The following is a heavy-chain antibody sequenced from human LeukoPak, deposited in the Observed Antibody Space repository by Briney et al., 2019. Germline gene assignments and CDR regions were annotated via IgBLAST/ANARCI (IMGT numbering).Heavy chain of an antibody. D-gene: IGHD3/OR15-3a*01. Sequence: TSETLSLTCTVSGVSISSSNSYWGWIRQPPGKGLEWIGSIYYSGNTYYNASLKSQVSISIDTSKNQFSLGLTSVTAADTAVYYCARQTGSGLFILPGGQGTLVTVSS. CDR1: GVSISSSNSY. V-gene: IGHV4-39*01. CDR3: ARQTGSGLFILP. J-gene: IGHJ4*02. CDR2: IYYSGNT.